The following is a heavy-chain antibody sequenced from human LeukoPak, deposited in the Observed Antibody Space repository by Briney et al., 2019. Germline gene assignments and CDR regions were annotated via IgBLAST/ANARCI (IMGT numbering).Heavy chain of an antibody. CDR1: GFTFSSYG. V-gene: IGHV3-30*18. J-gene: IGHJ4*02. D-gene: IGHD1-26*01. CDR3: AKVGGSYYVPLDY. Sequence: GRSLRLSCAASGFTFSSYGMHWVRQAPGKGLEWVAVISYDGCNKYYADSVKGRFTISRDNSKNTLYLQMNSLRAEDTAVYYCAKVGGSYYVPLDYWGQGTLVTVSS. CDR2: ISYDGCNK.